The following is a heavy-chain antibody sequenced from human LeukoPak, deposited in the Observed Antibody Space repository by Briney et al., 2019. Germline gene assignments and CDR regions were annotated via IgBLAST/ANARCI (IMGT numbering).Heavy chain of an antibody. V-gene: IGHV3-33*01. CDR1: GFTFSSYG. CDR3: ARSPLEYYFDY. CDR2: IWYDGSNK. D-gene: IGHD1-1*01. Sequence: GGSLRLSCAASGFTFSSYGMHWVRQAPGKGLEWVAVIWYDGSNKYYADSVKGRFTISRDNSKNTLYLQMNSLRAEDTAVYYRARSPLEYYFDYWGQGTLATVSS. J-gene: IGHJ4*02.